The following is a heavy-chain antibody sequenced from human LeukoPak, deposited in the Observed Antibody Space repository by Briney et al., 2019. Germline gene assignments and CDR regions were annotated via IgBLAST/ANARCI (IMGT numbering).Heavy chain of an antibody. CDR3: ATEGKMVRGVYTDY. D-gene: IGHD3-10*01. CDR2: INPSGGST. V-gene: IGHV1-46*01. J-gene: IGHJ4*02. CDR1: GYTFTNYY. Sequence: ASVKVSCKASGYTFTNYYIHWVRQAPGQGLECMGIINPSGGSTSYAQKFQGRVTMTADTSTDTVYMGLSSLRSEDTAVYYCATEGKMVRGVYTDYWGQGTLVTVSS.